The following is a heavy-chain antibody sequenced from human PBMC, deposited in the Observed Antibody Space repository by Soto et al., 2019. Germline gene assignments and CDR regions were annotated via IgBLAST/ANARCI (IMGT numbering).Heavy chain of an antibody. CDR3: ARHLYNVSSVWYSYYYHYYGIDV. D-gene: IGHD6-19*01. J-gene: IGHJ6*02. CDR1: GYSFTSYW. V-gene: IGHV5-51*01. CDR2: IYPGDSDT. Sequence: GESLKISWKGSGYSFTSYWIGWVRQMPGKGLEWMGIIYPGDSDTRYSPSFQGQVTISADKSISTAYLQWSSLKASDTAMYYYARHLYNVSSVWYSYYYHYYGIDVSGQGTTVTVSS.